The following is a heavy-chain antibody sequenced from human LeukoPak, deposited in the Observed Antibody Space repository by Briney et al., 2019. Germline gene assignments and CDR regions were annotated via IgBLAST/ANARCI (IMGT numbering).Heavy chain of an antibody. V-gene: IGHV1-46*01. D-gene: IGHD3-10*01. CDR2: IIPSKGRK. CDR1: GYSFTRYF. J-gene: IGHJ4*02. CDR3: ARGKVVTMVRGVIITYFDY. Sequence: ASVKVSCKPSGYSFTRYFIHWVRPAPGQGLEWMGLIIPSKGRKSYDQTFQSRVTMTRYTSTGTGYMELSSLKCEDTAVYYCARGKVVTMVRGVIITYFDYWGQGTLVTVSS.